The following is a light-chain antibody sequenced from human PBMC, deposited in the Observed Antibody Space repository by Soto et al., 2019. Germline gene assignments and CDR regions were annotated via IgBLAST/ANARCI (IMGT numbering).Light chain of an antibody. CDR1: QSLSSY. J-gene: IGKJ1*01. Sequence: DIQMTQSPSSLSASVGDRVTITCRASQSLSSYLNWYQQKPGKAPNLLIYGASSLQSGVPSRFSGSGSGTDFTLTISSLQPEDFATYYCQQSYSSPWTFGQGTKVEIK. V-gene: IGKV1-39*01. CDR3: QQSYSSPWT. CDR2: GAS.